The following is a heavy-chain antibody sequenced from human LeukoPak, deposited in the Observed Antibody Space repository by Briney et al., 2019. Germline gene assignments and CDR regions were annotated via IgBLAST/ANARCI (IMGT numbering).Heavy chain of an antibody. V-gene: IGHV3-73*01. CDR1: GFTFSGCA. CDR3: TRHLDGIAAYDY. Sequence: GGSLKLSCAASGFTFSGCAVHWVRQAPGKGLEWVGRIGSKAFDYATVYAASVEGRFTISRDDSKHTAFLQMNSLKTKDTAVYYCTRHLDGIAAYDYWGQGSLVTVSS. D-gene: IGHD6-13*01. CDR2: IGSKAFDYAT. J-gene: IGHJ4*02.